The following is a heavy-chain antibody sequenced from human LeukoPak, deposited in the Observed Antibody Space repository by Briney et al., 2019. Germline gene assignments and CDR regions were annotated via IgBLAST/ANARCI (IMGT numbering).Heavy chain of an antibody. J-gene: IGHJ6*03. Sequence: SSETLSLTCAVYGGSFSDYYWSWIRQPPGKGLEWIGEINHSGSTNYNPSLKSRVTISVDTSKNQFSLKLSSVTAADTAVYYCARGNRGVMLYFYYVDVWGKGTTVTVSS. V-gene: IGHV4-34*01. CDR1: GGSFSDYY. CDR2: INHSGST. CDR3: ARGNRGVMLYFYYVDV. D-gene: IGHD3-16*01.